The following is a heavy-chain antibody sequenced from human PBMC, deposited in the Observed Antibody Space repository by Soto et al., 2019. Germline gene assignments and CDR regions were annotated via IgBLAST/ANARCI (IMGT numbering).Heavy chain of an antibody. CDR2: IKQDGSEK. CDR1: GFSFSSYW. Sequence: EVQLVESGGGLVQPGGSLRLSCAASGFSFSSYWMSWVRQAPGKGLEWVANIKQDGSEKQYVDFVKGRFTISRDNAKNSLYLQMNSLRDEDTVVYYCGRVRRSDPDDYWGQGTLVTVSS. D-gene: IGHD2-15*01. V-gene: IGHV3-7*01. J-gene: IGHJ4*02. CDR3: GRVRRSDPDDY.